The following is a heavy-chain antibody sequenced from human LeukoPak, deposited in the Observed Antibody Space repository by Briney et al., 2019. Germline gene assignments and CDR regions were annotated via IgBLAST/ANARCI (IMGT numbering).Heavy chain of an antibody. CDR1: GFTFSSYW. J-gene: IGHJ6*03. CDR2: INSDGSST. V-gene: IGHV3-74*01. CDR3: ARDQNYSYYMDV. Sequence: VRSLRLSCAASGFTFSSYWMHWVRQAPGKGLVWVSRINSDGSSTSYADSVKGRFTISRDNAKNTLYLQMNSLRAEDTAVYYCARDQNYSYYMDVWGKGTTVTVSS.